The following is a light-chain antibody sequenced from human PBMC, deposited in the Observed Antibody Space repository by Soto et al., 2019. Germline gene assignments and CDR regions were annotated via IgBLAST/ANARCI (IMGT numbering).Light chain of an antibody. V-gene: IGKV3-20*01. CDR3: QQYGTSVLT. CDR1: QSVNNAY. Sequence: EIVLTQSPGTLSLSPGERATLSCRASQSVNNAYLAWYQQKPGQAPRLLIYDASKRATGIPDRFSGSGSGTDFTLTISRLEPEDFAVYDCQQYGTSVLTFGGGTKVEIK. CDR2: DAS. J-gene: IGKJ4*01.